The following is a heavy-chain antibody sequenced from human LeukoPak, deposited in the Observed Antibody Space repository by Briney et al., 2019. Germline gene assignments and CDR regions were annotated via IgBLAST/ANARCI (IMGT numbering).Heavy chain of an antibody. Sequence: ASVKVSCKAPGYTFTSYDINWVRQATGQGLEWMGWMNPNSGNTGYAQKFQGRVTITRNTSISTAYMELSSLRSEDTAVYYCAGLAYCSSTSCYGFDPWGQGTLVTVSS. V-gene: IGHV1-8*03. D-gene: IGHD2-2*01. CDR2: MNPNSGNT. CDR1: GYTFTSYD. J-gene: IGHJ5*02. CDR3: AGLAYCSSTSCYGFDP.